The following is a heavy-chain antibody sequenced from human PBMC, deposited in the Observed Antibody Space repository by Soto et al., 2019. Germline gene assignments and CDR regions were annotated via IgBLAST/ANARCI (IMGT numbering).Heavy chain of an antibody. J-gene: IGHJ5*02. CDR3: ARLLWSRGDWFDL. V-gene: IGHV4-59*08. CDR2: IYYSGST. CDR1: GGSISSYY. D-gene: IGHD3-10*01. Sequence: SETLSLTCTVSGGSISSYYWSWIRQPPGKGLEWIGYIYYSGSTNYNPSLKSRVTISVDTSKNQFSLKLSSVTAADTAVYYCARLLWSRGDWFDLWGQGTLVTVSS.